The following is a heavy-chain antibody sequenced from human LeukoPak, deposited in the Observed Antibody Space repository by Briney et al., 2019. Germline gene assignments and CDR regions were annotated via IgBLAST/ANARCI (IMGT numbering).Heavy chain of an antibody. Sequence: GGSLRLSCAASGFTFSSYSMNWVRQAPGKGLEWVSYISSSSNTIYYADSVKGRFTIYRDNAKNSLYLQMNSLRAEDTALYYCASSRYDSSGYYGIIGYWGQGTLVTVSS. CDR2: ISSSSNTI. V-gene: IGHV3-48*04. D-gene: IGHD3-22*01. CDR3: ASSRYDSSGYYGIIGY. CDR1: GFTFSSYS. J-gene: IGHJ4*02.